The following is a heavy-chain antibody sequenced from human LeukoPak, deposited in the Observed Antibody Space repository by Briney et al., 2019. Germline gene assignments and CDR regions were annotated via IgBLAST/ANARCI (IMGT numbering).Heavy chain of an antibody. D-gene: IGHD7-27*01. CDR1: GFTLSNYG. Sequence: GGSLRLSCTASGFTLSNYGMYWVRQAPGKGLEWVSGISPSGGGTYYADSVKGRFTISRDDSKNTLSLQMNSLRVEDTAVYYCAQDLAWGAFDHWGQGTLVTVSS. CDR3: AQDLAWGAFDH. V-gene: IGHV3-23*01. J-gene: IGHJ4*02. CDR2: ISPSGGGT.